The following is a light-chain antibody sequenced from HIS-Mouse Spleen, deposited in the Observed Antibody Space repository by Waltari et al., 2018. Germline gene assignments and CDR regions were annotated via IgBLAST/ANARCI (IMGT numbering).Light chain of an antibody. CDR1: QVISSY. Sequence: DIQLSQSPSFLSASVGDRVTITCRASQVISSYVAWYQQKPGKAPKLLIYAASTLQSGVPSRFSGSGSGTEFTLTISSLQPEDFATYYCQQLNSYPPTFGQGTKVEIK. J-gene: IGKJ1*01. CDR2: AAS. CDR3: QQLNSYPPT. V-gene: IGKV1-9*01.